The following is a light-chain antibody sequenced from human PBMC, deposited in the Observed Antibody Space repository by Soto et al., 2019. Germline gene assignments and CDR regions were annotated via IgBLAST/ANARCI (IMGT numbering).Light chain of an antibody. V-gene: IGKV1-39*01. CDR1: QTISSY. J-gene: IGKJ2*01. CDR3: QQSNGIPFT. Sequence: DIQMTQSPPSLSASVGDRVTITCRASQTISSYLNWYQQKPGKAPKLLIYAASTLQSGVPSRFSGSGSGTDFTLTISSLQPEDFATYYCQQSNGIPFTFGQGTKLESK. CDR2: AAS.